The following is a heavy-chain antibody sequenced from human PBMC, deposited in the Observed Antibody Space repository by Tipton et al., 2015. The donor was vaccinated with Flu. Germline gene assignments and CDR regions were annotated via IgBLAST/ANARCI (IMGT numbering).Heavy chain of an antibody. CDR1: GYSISSGYY. Sequence: TLSLTCVVSGYSISSGYYWGWVQQPPGKGLEWIGTIYHSGSTYYNPSLKSRVTIPVDTSKNQFSLKLSSVTAADTAVYYCARHTGDSVRGIIDYWGQGTLVTVSS. V-gene: IGHV4-38-2*01. CDR2: IYHSGST. J-gene: IGHJ4*02. D-gene: IGHD3-10*02. CDR3: ARHTGDSVRGIIDY.